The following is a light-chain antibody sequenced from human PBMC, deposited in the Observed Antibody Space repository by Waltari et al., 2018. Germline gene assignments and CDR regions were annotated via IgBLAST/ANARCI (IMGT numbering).Light chain of an antibody. CDR1: RSVSSSY. CDR2: GAS. CDR3: QQSGTSPLT. V-gene: IGKV3-20*01. Sequence: EIVLTQSPCTLSLSTGGRATLSCRASRSVSSSYLAWYQQKPGQPPRRLIYGASSRATGIPDRFSGSGSGTDFTLTISRLEPEDFAVYYCQQSGTSPLTFGGGTKVAIK. J-gene: IGKJ4*01.